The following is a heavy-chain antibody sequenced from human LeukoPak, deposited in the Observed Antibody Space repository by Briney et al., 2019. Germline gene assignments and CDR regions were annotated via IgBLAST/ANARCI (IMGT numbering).Heavy chain of an antibody. D-gene: IGHD6-13*01. CDR2: ISAYNGNT. V-gene: IGHV1-18*01. CDR1: GYTFTSYG. J-gene: IGHJ6*03. Sequence: GASVKVSCKASGYTFTSYGISWVRQAPGQGLEWMGWISAYNGNTNYAQKLQGRVTMTTDTSTSTAYMELRSLRSDDTAVYYCARVGGVELQLKNINYYYYYMDVWGKGTTVTVSS. CDR3: ARVGGVELQLKNINYYYYYMDV.